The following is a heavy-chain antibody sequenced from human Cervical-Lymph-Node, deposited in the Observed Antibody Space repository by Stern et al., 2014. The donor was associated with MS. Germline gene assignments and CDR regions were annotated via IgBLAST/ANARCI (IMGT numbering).Heavy chain of an antibody. CDR2: IYPSGGST. CDR3: ARDRFAFDF. J-gene: IGHJ3*01. CDR1: GYTFTTYY. V-gene: IGHV1-46*01. Sequence: QLVQSGAEVKKPGASVKVSCKASGYTFTTYYMHWVRQAPGQGLEWMGMIYPSGGSTSYAPKFQGRVTMTRDTSTSTIYMELSSLRSEDTAIYYCARDRFAFDFWGQGTMVTVSS.